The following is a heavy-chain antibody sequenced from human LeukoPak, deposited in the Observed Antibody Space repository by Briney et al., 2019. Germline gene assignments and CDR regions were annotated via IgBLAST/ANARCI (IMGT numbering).Heavy chain of an antibody. CDR1: GFTVSSHF. D-gene: IGHD6-13*01. Sequence: GGSLRLSCAASGFTVSSHFVSWVRQAPGKGLEWVSVIYSDDSTHYADSVKGRFTISRDNFRNTLYLQMNSLRAEDTAVYHCTRKDSSSWYDYWGQGTLVTVSS. V-gene: IGHV3-53*01. J-gene: IGHJ4*02. CDR2: IYSDDST. CDR3: TRKDSSSWYDY.